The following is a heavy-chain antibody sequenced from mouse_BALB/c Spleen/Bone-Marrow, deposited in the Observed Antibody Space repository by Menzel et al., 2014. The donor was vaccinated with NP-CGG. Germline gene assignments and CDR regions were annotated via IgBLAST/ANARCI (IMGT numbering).Heavy chain of an antibody. Sequence: VQLVESGAELVRPGTSVKVSCKASGYSFTNYLIEWVKQRPGQGLEWIGVINPGSGGSNNNEKFKGKATLTADKSSSTVYMQISSLTSDDSAVYFCARAATVKDYFDYGGQGTTLTVSS. V-gene: IGHV1-54*01. CDR2: INPGSGGS. D-gene: IGHD1-1*01. CDR1: GYSFTNYL. J-gene: IGHJ2*01. CDR3: ARAATVKDYFDY.